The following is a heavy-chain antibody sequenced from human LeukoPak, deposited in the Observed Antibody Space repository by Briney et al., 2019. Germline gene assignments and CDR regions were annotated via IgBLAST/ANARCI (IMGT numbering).Heavy chain of an antibody. J-gene: IGHJ4*02. Sequence: GGSLRLSCAASGFTVSSYWMHWVRQAPGKGLLWVSRINTDGSSTSYADSVKGRFTISRDNAKNTLYLQMNSLRAEDTAVYYCARGTGNYYGYWGQGTLVTVSS. CDR1: GFTVSSYW. CDR2: INTDGSST. CDR3: ARGTGNYYGY. D-gene: IGHD3/OR15-3a*01. V-gene: IGHV3-74*01.